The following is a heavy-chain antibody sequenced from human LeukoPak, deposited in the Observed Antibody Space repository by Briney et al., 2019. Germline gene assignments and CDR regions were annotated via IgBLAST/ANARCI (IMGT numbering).Heavy chain of an antibody. J-gene: IGHJ6*03. CDR1: GGSISSYY. D-gene: IGHD6-13*01. CDR3: ARAAAAGYYYYYYMDV. Sequence: SETLSLTCTVSGGSISSYYWSWIRQPAGKGLEWIGRIYTSGSTNYNPSLKSRVTISVDTSKNQFSVKLSSVTAADTAVYYCARAAAAGYYYYYYMDVWGKGTTVTVSS. V-gene: IGHV4-4*07. CDR2: IYTSGST.